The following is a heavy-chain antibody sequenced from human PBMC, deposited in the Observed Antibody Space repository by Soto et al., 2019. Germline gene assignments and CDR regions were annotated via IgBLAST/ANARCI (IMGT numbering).Heavy chain of an antibody. D-gene: IGHD4-4*01. J-gene: IGHJ4*02. Sequence: LSLTCTVSGGSISSYYWSWIRQPPGKGLEWIGYIYYSGSTNYNPSLRSRVTISVDTSKNQFSQKLSSVTAADTAVYYCAREDYSNYEIGYWGQGTLVTVSS. CDR3: AREDYSNYEIGY. CDR1: GGSISSYY. CDR2: IYYSGST. V-gene: IGHV4-59*01.